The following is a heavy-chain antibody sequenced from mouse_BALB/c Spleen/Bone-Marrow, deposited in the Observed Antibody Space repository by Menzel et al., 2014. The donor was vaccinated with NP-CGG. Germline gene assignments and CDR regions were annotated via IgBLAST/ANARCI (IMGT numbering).Heavy chain of an antibody. V-gene: IGHV14-3*02. CDR2: IAPANGNT. CDR3: ARSPGEVNY. CDR1: GFNIKDAY. Sequence: EVKVVESGAELVKPGASVKLSCTASGFNIKDAYMHWVKQRPAQGLEWIGRIAPANGNTEYDPKFLDKATITADTSSNTAYLQLSSLTSEDTAVYCCARSPGEVNYWGQGTLVTVSA. D-gene: IGHD1-3*01. J-gene: IGHJ3*01.